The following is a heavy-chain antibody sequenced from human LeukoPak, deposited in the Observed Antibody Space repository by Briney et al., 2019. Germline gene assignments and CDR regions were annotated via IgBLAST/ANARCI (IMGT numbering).Heavy chain of an antibody. J-gene: IGHJ4*02. Sequence: PGGSLRLSCAASGFTFSSYWMHWVRQAPGKGLVWVSRINGDGSSTNYADSVKGRFTISRDNAKNTLYLQMNSLTAEDTAVYYCARDQPSSGWSFDYWGQGTLVTVSS. V-gene: IGHV3-74*01. CDR3: ARDQPSSGWSFDY. D-gene: IGHD6-19*01. CDR2: INGDGSST. CDR1: GFTFSSYW.